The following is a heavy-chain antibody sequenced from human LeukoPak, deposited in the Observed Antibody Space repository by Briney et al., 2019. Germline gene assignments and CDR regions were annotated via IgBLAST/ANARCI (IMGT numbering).Heavy chain of an antibody. CDR2: IYYSGST. Sequence: PSETLSLTCTVSGGSISSYYWGWIRQPPGKGLEWIGSIYYSGSTYYNPSLKSRVTISVDTSKNQFSLKLSSVTAADTAVYYCARAILTGYYPNWFDPWGQGTLVTVSS. V-gene: IGHV4-39*01. J-gene: IGHJ5*02. CDR3: ARAILTGYYPNWFDP. D-gene: IGHD3-9*01. CDR1: GGSISSYY.